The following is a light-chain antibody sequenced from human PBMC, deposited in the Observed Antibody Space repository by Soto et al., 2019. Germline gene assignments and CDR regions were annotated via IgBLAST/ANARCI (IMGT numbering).Light chain of an antibody. CDR2: DAS. CDR3: QQFNNYPT. V-gene: IGKV1D-13*01. CDR1: QGISSA. J-gene: IGKJ5*01. Sequence: IQMTQSPSSLSASVGDRGTITCGASQGISSALAWYQQKPGKAPKLLIYDASSLESWVPSRFSGSGSGTDFTPTISSLQPEDFATYYCQQFNNYPTFGQGTRLEIK.